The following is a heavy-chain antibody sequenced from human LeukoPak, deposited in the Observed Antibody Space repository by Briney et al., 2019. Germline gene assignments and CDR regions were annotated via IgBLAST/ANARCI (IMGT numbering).Heavy chain of an antibody. CDR1: GGSISSSSYY. D-gene: IGHD6-6*01. CDR3: ARGQLVDY. Sequence: SETLSLTCTVSGGSISSSSYYWGWIRQPPGKGLEWIGEINHRGSTNYNPSLKSRVTISVDTSKYQFSLRLSSVTAADTAVYYCARGQLVDYWGQGTLVTVSS. V-gene: IGHV4-39*07. CDR2: INHRGST. J-gene: IGHJ4*02.